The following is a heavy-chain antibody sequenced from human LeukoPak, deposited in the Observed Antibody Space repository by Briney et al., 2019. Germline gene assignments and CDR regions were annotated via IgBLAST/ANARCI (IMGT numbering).Heavy chain of an antibody. D-gene: IGHD3-10*02. Sequence: GRSLRLSCAASGFTFDDYAMHWVRQAPGKGLEWVSGISWNSGSIGYADSVKGRFTISRDNAKNSLYLQMNSLRAEDTAVYYCAELGITMIGGVWGKGTTVTISS. CDR3: AELGITMIGGV. CDR2: ISWNSGSI. CDR1: GFTFDDYA. J-gene: IGHJ6*04. V-gene: IGHV3-9*01.